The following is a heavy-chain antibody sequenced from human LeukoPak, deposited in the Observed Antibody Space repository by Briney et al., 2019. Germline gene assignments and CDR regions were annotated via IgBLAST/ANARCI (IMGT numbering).Heavy chain of an antibody. J-gene: IGHJ3*02. CDR1: GDTFTGYY. Sequence: GASVKVSCKASGDTFTGYYMHWLRQAPGQGLEWMGWINPNSGGTNYAQKFQGRVTMTRDTSISTAYMELSRLRSDDTAVYYCARVGGGSGPYDAFDIWGQGTMVTVSS. CDR3: ARVGGGSGPYDAFDI. D-gene: IGHD3-16*01. CDR2: INPNSGGT. V-gene: IGHV1-2*02.